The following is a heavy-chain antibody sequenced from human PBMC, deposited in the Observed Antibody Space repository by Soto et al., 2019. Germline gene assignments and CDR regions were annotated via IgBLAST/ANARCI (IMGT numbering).Heavy chain of an antibody. Sequence: QITLKESGPTLVKPTQTLTLTCTFSGFSLSTSGVGVGWIRQSPGKALEWLALIYWDDDKRYSPSLKSRLTITKDTSKNQVVLTMTNMDPVDTATYYCAHFHMTTVTLDYWGQGTLVTVSS. D-gene: IGHD4-17*01. CDR2: IYWDDDK. V-gene: IGHV2-5*02. CDR1: GFSLSTSGVG. J-gene: IGHJ4*02. CDR3: AHFHMTTVTLDY.